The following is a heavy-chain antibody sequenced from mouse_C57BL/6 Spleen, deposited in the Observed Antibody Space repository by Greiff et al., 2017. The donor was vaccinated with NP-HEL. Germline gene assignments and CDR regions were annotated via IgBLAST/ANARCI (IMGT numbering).Heavy chain of an antibody. CDR1: GFNIKDDY. V-gene: IGHV14-4*01. CDR2: IDPENGDT. J-gene: IGHJ3*01. Sequence: DVQLQESGAELVRPGASVKLSCTASGFNIKDDYMHWVKQRPEQGLEWIGWIDPENGDTEYASKFQGKATITADTSSNTAYLQLSSLTSEDTAVYYCTTDYYGSSYPFAYWGQGTLVTVSA. D-gene: IGHD1-1*01. CDR3: TTDYYGSSYPFAY.